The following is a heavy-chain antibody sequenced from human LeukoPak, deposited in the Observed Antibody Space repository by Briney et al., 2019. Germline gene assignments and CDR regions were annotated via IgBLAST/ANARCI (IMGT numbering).Heavy chain of an antibody. CDR1: GFTFSSYW. Sequence: GGSLRLSCAASGFTFSSYWMHWVRQAPGKGLVWVSRINSDGSSTSYADSVKSRFTISRDNAKNTLYLQMNSLRAEDTAVYYCARARPPCSSTSCYALVVGFDYWGQGTLVTVS. V-gene: IGHV3-74*01. D-gene: IGHD2-2*01. J-gene: IGHJ4*02. CDR2: INSDGSST. CDR3: ARARPPCSSTSCYALVVGFDY.